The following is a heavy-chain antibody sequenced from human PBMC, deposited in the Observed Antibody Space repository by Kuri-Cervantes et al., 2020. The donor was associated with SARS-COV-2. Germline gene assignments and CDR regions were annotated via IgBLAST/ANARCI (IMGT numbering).Heavy chain of an antibody. CDR1: GFSITNGYY. D-gene: IGHD3-3*01. J-gene: IGHJ5*02. CDR2: IYYSGST. CDR3: ARGPLFDDFGLST. V-gene: IGHV4-61*01. Sequence: GSLRLSCSVSGFSITNGYYWCWIRQPPGKVLELIGNIYYSGSTNYNPSLKSRVTISVNTSKNQFSLKLSSVTAEDTAVYYCARGPLFDDFGLSTWGQGTLVTVSS.